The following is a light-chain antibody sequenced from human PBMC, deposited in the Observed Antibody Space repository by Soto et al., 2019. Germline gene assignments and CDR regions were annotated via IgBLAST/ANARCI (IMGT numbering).Light chain of an antibody. CDR3: QQYGSSGT. CDR2: GAS. V-gene: IGKV3-20*01. Sequence: EIVLTQSPGNLSLSPGERATLSCRASQSVSSNYLAWYQQKPGQAPRLLIYGASNRATGIPDRFSGSGSGTDFTLTISRLEPEDFAVYYCQQYGSSGTFGQGTKVDIK. J-gene: IGKJ1*01. CDR1: QSVSSNY.